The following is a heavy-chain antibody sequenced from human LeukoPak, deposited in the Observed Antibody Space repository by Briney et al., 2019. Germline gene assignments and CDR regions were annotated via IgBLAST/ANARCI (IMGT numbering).Heavy chain of an antibody. CDR3: ASEKSGAFDI. J-gene: IGHJ3*02. CDR1: GFTFSNFA. V-gene: IGHV3-33*01. Sequence: TGGSLRLSCAASGFTFSNFAMHWVRQAPGKGLDWVAVISYDGNNKYYADSVKGRFTISRDNSKNTLYLQMNTLRAEDTAVYYCASEKSGAFDIWGQGTMVTVSS. CDR2: ISYDGNNK.